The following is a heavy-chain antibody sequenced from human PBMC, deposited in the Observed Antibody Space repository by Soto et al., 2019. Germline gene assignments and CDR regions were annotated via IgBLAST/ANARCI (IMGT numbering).Heavy chain of an antibody. CDR2: IYYSGST. CDR1: GGSISGSSYY. V-gene: IGHV4-39*01. Sequence: SETQSLTCTVSGGSISGSSYYWGWIRQPPGKGLEWIGSIYYSGSTYYNPSLKSRVTISVDTSKNQFSLKLSSVTAADTAVYYCARRITIFGVVNLPTSWFDPWGQGTLVTVSS. J-gene: IGHJ5*02. D-gene: IGHD3-3*01. CDR3: ARRITIFGVVNLPTSWFDP.